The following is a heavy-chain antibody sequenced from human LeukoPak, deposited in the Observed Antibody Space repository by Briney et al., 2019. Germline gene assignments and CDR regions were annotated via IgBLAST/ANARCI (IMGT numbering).Heavy chain of an antibody. V-gene: IGHV1-8*01. CDR1: GYTFTSYD. D-gene: IGHD2-21*02. J-gene: IGHJ5*02. CDR2: MNPNSGNT. Sequence: ASVKVSCKASGYTFTSYDINWVRQATGQGLEWMGWMNPNSGNTGYAQKFRGRVTMTRNTSISTAYMELSSLRSEDTAVYYCARGVVTTPVGWFDPWGQGTLVTVSS. CDR3: ARGVVTTPVGWFDP.